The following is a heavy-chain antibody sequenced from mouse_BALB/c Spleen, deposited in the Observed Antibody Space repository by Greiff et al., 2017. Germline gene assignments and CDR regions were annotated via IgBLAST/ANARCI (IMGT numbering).Heavy chain of an antibody. CDR3: AKDRYAMDY. J-gene: IGHJ4*01. V-gene: IGHV5-17*02. Sequence: EVKLQESGGGLVQPGGSRKLSCAASGFTFSSFGMHWVRQAPEKGLEWVAYISSGSSTIYYADTVKGRFTISRDNPKNTLFLQMTSLRSEDTAMFYCAKDRYAMDYWGQGTSVTVSS. CDR1: GFTFSSFG. CDR2: ISSGSSTI.